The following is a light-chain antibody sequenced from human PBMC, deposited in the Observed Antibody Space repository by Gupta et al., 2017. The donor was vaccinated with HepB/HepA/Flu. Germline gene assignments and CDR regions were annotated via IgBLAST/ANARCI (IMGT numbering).Light chain of an antibody. V-gene: IGKV2-28*01. Sequence: DIVITQSPLSLPVTPGEPASISCRSSQSLLHSNGYNYLDWYLQKPGQSPQLLIYLGSNRASGVTDRFSGSGSGTDFTLKISRVEAEDVGVYYCMQALQTPPFTFGHGTKVDIK. CDR1: QSLLHSNGYNY. CDR2: LGS. J-gene: IGKJ3*01. CDR3: MQALQTPPFT.